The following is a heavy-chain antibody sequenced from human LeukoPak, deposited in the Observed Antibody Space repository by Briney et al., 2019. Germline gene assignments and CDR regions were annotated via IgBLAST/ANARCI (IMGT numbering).Heavy chain of an antibody. D-gene: IGHD4-17*01. CDR2: INTNTGNP. CDR1: GYTFTSYA. J-gene: IGHJ5*02. Sequence: ASVKVSCKASGYTFTSYAMNWMRQAPGQGLEWMGWINTNTGNPTYAHGFTGRFVFSFDTSVSTAYLQISSLRAEDTAVYYCASHSPYGDYGDNWFDPWGQGTMVTVSS. CDR3: ASHSPYGDYGDNWFDP. V-gene: IGHV7-4-1*02.